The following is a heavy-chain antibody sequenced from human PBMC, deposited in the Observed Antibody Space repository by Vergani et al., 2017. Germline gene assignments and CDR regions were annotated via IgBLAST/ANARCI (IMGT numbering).Heavy chain of an antibody. CDR3: AKDITLGEQLAIYYMDV. V-gene: IGHV3-23*01. CDR1: GFTFNIYA. J-gene: IGHJ6*03. Sequence: EVRLLESGGGLVQPGGSLRLSCAASGFTFNIYAMSWVRQAPGKGLEWVSTISGSGGSTYYADSVKGRFTISRDNSKNTLYLQMNSLRAEDTAVYYCAKDITLGEQLAIYYMDVWGKGTTVTVSS. CDR2: ISGSGGST. D-gene: IGHD6-6*01.